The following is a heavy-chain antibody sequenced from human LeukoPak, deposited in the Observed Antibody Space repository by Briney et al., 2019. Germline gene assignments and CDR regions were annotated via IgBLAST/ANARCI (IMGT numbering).Heavy chain of an antibody. CDR1: GFTFSTYS. Sequence: PGGSLRLSCAASGFTFSTYSMNWVRQAPGKGLEWVSVIYSGGSTYYADSVKGRFTISRDNSKNTLYLQMNSLRAEDTAVYYCASTSSYSDAFDIWGQGTMVTVSS. J-gene: IGHJ3*02. CDR3: ASTSSYSDAFDI. V-gene: IGHV3-66*02. CDR2: IYSGGST. D-gene: IGHD5-12*01.